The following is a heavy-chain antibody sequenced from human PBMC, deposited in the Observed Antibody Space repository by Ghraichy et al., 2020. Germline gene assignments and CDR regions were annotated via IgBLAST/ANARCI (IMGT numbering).Heavy chain of an antibody. D-gene: IGHD6-13*01. Sequence: SETLSLTCTVSGGSITSYYWNWIRQPPGKGLEWIGYISYSGSTNYNPSLKSRVTVSVDTSTNLFSLKLSSVTAADTAVYYCARDRGSSSRWGEFDYWGQGTLVTVSS. V-gene: IGHV4-59*01. CDR2: ISYSGST. CDR3: ARDRGSSSRWGEFDY. J-gene: IGHJ4*02. CDR1: GGSITSYY.